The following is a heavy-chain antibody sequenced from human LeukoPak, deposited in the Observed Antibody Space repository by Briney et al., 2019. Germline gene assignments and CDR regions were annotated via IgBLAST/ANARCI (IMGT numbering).Heavy chain of an antibody. CDR2: IKSRTDGGTA. J-gene: IGHJ6*02. CDR3: TKPDLLWFGEDV. D-gene: IGHD3-10*01. V-gene: IGHV3-15*01. Sequence: PGGSLRLSCAASGFTFSNAWMGWVRQAPGKGLEWVGRIKSRTDGGTADYAASVKGRFTISRDDSKNTLYLQMNSLKIEDTAVYYCTKPDLLWFGEDVWGQGTTVTVSS. CDR1: GFTFSNAW.